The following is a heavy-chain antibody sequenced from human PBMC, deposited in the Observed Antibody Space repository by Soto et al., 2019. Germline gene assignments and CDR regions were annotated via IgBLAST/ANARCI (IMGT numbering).Heavy chain of an antibody. J-gene: IGHJ6*03. CDR1: GFTFRSYA. V-gene: IGHV3-23*01. D-gene: IGHD3-3*01. Sequence: EVQLLESGGGLVQPGGSLRLSCAASGFTFRSYAMSWVRQAPGKGQEWVSAISGSGGSTYYADSVKGRFTISRDNSKNTLYLQMNSLRAEDTAVYYCAKASYDFWSGYSPLGSYYYMDVWGKGTTVTVSS. CDR2: ISGSGGST. CDR3: AKASYDFWSGYSPLGSYYYMDV.